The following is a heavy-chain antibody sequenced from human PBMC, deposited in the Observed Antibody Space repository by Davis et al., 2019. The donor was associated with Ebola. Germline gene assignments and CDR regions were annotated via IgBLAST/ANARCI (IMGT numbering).Heavy chain of an antibody. V-gene: IGHV4-34*01. Sequence: MPSETLSLTCAVYGGSFSGYYWSWIRQPPGKGLEWIGEINHSGSTNYNPSLKSRVTISVDTSKNQFSLKLSSVTAADTAVYYCARGNVDIVATILYYYYGMDVWGKGTTVTVSS. CDR2: INHSGST. D-gene: IGHD5-12*01. CDR3: ARGNVDIVATILYYYYGMDV. J-gene: IGHJ6*04. CDR1: GGSFSGYY.